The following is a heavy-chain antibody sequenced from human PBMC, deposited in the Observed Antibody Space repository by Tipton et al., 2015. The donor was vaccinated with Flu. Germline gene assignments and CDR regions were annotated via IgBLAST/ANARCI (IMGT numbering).Heavy chain of an antibody. CDR2: IYTSGNT. CDR3: AREWDYYDSSGYFVS. CDR1: GDSISSSNYY. Sequence: TLSLTCTVSGDSISSSNYYWTWIRLPAGKRLEWIGRIYTSGNTKYNPSLQSRVTISVDTSKNQFSLKLTSVTAADTAVYYCAREWDYYDSSGYFVSWGQGSLVTVSS. J-gene: IGHJ5*01. D-gene: IGHD3-22*01. V-gene: IGHV4-61*02.